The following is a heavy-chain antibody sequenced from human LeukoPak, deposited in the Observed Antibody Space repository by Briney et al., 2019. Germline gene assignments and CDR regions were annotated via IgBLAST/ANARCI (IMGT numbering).Heavy chain of an antibody. Sequence: SVKVSCKASGGTLSSYGITWVRQAPGQGLEWMGGVIPILATSNYAEKFQGRVTITADDSTSTAYMELSSLRSEDTAVYYCARVTPDYSRWFDPWGQGTLVTVSS. J-gene: IGHJ5*02. V-gene: IGHV1-69*13. CDR1: GGTLSSYG. CDR2: VIPILATS. D-gene: IGHD2-15*01. CDR3: ARVTPDYSRWFDP.